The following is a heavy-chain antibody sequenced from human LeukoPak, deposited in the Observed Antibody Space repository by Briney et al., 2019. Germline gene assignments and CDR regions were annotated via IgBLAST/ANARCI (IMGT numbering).Heavy chain of an antibody. CDR1: GVSINSSSW. J-gene: IGHJ4*02. D-gene: IGHD3-3*01. V-gene: IGHV4-4*02. Sequence: KPSGTLSLTCAVYGVSINSSSWWSWVRQSPGKGLEWIGDIGHSGGTNYNPSLKSRATISVDKSNTQVSLELRSATAADTAVYYCARFRPSDTRSGEATSLDYWGQGTLVTVSS. CDR2: IGHSGGT. CDR3: ARFRPSDTRSGEATSLDY.